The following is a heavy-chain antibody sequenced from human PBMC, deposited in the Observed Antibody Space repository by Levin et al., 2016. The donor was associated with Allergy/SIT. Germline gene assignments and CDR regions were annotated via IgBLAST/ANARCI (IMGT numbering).Heavy chain of an antibody. J-gene: IGHJ4*02. V-gene: IGHV3-15*01. D-gene: IGHD5-18*01. CDR3: AVQRGYRVDY. CDR1: GFTFSNAW. Sequence: GESLKISCAASGFTFSNAWMTWVRQAPGKGLEWVGRIKGKTDGGTTDYAAPVKGRFTISRDDSKNTLYLQMNSLKTEDTALYYCAVQRGYRVDYWGQGTLVTVSS. CDR2: IKGKTDGGTT.